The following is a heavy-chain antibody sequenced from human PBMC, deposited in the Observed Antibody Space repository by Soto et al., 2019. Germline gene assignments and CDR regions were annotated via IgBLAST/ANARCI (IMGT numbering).Heavy chain of an antibody. D-gene: IGHD5-12*01. CDR1: GFTFSEYS. CDR3: ARARGNDWYSDY. CDR2: ITHSGTYV. Sequence: PGGSLRLSCTASGFTFSEYSMSWVRQAPGKGLEWVSSITHSGTYVYYADSVKGRFTISRDSASNSLFLQMTSLRAEDTAVHHCARARGNDWYSDYWGQGTLVTVSS. V-gene: IGHV3-21*01. J-gene: IGHJ4*02.